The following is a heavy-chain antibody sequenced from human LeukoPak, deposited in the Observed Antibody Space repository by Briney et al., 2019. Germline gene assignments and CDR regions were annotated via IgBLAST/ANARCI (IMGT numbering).Heavy chain of an antibody. V-gene: IGHV4-39*01. CDR1: GGSISSSSYY. CDR3: ARRSYSSSWYYFDY. Sequence: PSETLSLTCTVSGGSISSSSYYWGWVRQPPGKGLEWIGGIYYSGSTYYNPSLESRVTLSVDTSKSQFSLKLSSVTAADTAVYYCARRSYSSSWYYFDYWGQGTLVTVSS. D-gene: IGHD6-13*01. J-gene: IGHJ4*02. CDR2: IYYSGST.